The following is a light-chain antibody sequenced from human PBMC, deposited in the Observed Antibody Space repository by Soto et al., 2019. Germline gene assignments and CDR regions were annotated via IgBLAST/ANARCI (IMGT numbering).Light chain of an antibody. CDR3: QQYNSYTRT. CDR1: QSVLNW. CDR2: KAS. Sequence: DIQFTQSPSTLSASVGDRVTLTCRASQSVLNWLAWYQQKPGKAPKLLIYKASSLQSGVPSRFSGSGSGTEFTLTISSLQPDDFATYYCQQYNSYTRTFGQGTKVDI. J-gene: IGKJ1*01. V-gene: IGKV1-5*03.